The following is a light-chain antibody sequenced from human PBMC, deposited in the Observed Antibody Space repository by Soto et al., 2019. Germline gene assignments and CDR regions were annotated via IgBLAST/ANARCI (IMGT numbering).Light chain of an antibody. V-gene: IGLV2-14*01. J-gene: IGLJ3*02. CDR2: EVG. CDR3: SSYSSRSSLLV. Sequence: QSALTQPASVSGSPGQSITISCTGTNSDIGGYDYVSWYQQHPGKAPKLLIYEVGHRPSGVSNRFSGSKSGNTASLNVSGLQAEEEADYYCSSYSSRSSLLVFGGGTKLTVL. CDR1: NSDIGGYDY.